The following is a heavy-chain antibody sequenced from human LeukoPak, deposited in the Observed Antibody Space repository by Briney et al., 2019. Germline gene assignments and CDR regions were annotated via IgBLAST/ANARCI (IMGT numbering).Heavy chain of an antibody. CDR3: ARHRRSTTGSEEYDY. CDR1: GGSISSYY. Sequence: PSETLSLTCTVSGGSISSYYWAWIRQPPGKGLEWIGSIYYSGSTYYNPSLKSRVTISVDTSKNQFSLKVSSVTAADTAVYYCARHRRSTTGSEEYDYWGQGTLVTVSS. CDR2: IYYSGST. V-gene: IGHV4-39*01. D-gene: IGHD2-8*02. J-gene: IGHJ4*02.